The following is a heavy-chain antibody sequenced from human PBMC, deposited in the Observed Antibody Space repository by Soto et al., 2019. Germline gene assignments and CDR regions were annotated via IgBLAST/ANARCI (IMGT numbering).Heavy chain of an antibody. CDR1: GGTFSSYS. J-gene: IGHJ4*02. V-gene: IGHV1-69*02. CDR3: ASGGCSSTSCYGALDY. Sequence: QVQLVQSGAEVKKPGSSVKVSCKASGGTFSSYSISWVRQAPEQGLEWMGRIIPILGIANYAQKFRGRVTIAADKSTSTAYMELSSLRSEDTAVYYCASGGCSSTSCYGALDYWGQGTLVTVSS. CDR2: IIPILGIA. D-gene: IGHD2-2*01.